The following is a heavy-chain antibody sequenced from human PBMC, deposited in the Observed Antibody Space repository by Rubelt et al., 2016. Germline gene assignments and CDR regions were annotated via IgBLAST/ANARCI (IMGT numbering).Heavy chain of an antibody. V-gene: IGHV4-34*01. CDR1: GGSFSGYY. CDR3: ARVADNSAWYVPY. J-gene: IGHJ4*02. Sequence: QVQLQQWGAGLLKPSETLSLTCAVYGGSFSGYYWSLIRQPPGKWLEWIGEINHSGGTNYNPSLKGRVTMSVEKSKNQFSLKLNSVTAADTAVYYCARVADNSAWYVPYWGQGTLVTVSS. CDR2: INHSGGT. D-gene: IGHD6-19*01.